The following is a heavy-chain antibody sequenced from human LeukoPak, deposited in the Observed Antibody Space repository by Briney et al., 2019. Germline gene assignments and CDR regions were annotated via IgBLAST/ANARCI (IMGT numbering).Heavy chain of an antibody. D-gene: IGHD6-13*01. J-gene: IGHJ4*02. V-gene: IGHV3-30*18. CDR2: ISYDGSNK. Sequence: GRSLRLSCAASGFTLSSYGMHWVRQAPGKGLEWVAAISYDGSNKYYGDSVKGRFTISKDISKNTLYLQMNSLRAEDTAVYYCAKDSIAAADAYWGQGTLVTVSS. CDR1: GFTLSSYG. CDR3: AKDSIAAADAY.